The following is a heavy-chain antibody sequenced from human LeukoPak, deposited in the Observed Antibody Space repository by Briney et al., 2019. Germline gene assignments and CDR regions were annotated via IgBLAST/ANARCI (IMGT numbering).Heavy chain of an antibody. CDR1: GGTFSSYT. CDR2: IIPVFGTA. D-gene: IGHD2-15*01. Sequence: SVKVSCKASGGTFSSYTINWVRQAPGQGLEWMGGIIPVFGTANYVQKFQGRVTITADESTSTAYMELRSLRSDDTAVYYCARDAPRAIYCSGGSCYGMRFDPWGQGTLVTVSS. V-gene: IGHV1-69*13. CDR3: ARDAPRAIYCSGGSCYGMRFDP. J-gene: IGHJ5*02.